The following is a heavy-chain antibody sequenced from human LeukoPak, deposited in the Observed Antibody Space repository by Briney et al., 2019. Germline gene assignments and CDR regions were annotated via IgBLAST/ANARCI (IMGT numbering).Heavy chain of an antibody. CDR3: ARADWDTAMIDY. V-gene: IGHV3-21*01. D-gene: IGHD5-18*01. Sequence: GGSLRLSCAASGFTFSRYSMNWVRQAPGKGLEWVSSISSSSSYIYYADSVKGRFTISRDNAKNSLYLQMNSLRAEDTAVYYCARADWDTAMIDYWGQGTLVTVSS. CDR1: GFTFSRYS. J-gene: IGHJ4*02. CDR2: ISSSSSYI.